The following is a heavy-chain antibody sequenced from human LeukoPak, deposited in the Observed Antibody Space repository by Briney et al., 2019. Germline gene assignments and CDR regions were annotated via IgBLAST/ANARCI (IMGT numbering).Heavy chain of an antibody. D-gene: IGHD6-19*01. CDR3: ASRGSSGWYQGGFDY. Sequence: GGSLRLSCAVSGFTVSSNYMSWVRQAPGKGLEWVSVIYSGGSTYYVDSVKGRFTISRDNSKNTLYLQMNSLRVEDTAVYYCASRGSSGWYQGGFDYWGQGTLVTVSS. V-gene: IGHV3-66*01. CDR1: GFTVSSNY. CDR2: IYSGGST. J-gene: IGHJ4*02.